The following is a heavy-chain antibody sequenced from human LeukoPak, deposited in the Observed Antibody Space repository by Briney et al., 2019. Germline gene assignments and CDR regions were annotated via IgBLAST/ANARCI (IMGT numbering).Heavy chain of an antibody. CDR1: GFSFSNYG. D-gene: IGHD2-2*02. V-gene: IGHV3-21*01. J-gene: IGHJ4*02. CDR3: ARDRDYTQLQSSFDY. CDR2: ITGNGATT. Sequence: GGTQRLSCAASGFSFSNYGMNWVRQAPGKGLEWVSGITGNGATTYYADSVKGRFTISRDNAKNSLYLQMNSLRAEDTAVYYCARDRDYTQLQSSFDYWGQGTLVTVSS.